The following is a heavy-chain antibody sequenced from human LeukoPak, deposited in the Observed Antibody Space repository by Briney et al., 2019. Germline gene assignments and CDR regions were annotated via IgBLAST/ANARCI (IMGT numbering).Heavy chain of an antibody. CDR1: GGSISSTSSY. D-gene: IGHD3-10*01. V-gene: IGHV4-39*01. J-gene: IGHJ6*03. CDR3: ARVRAPFGENYYYYYYMDV. CDR2: IYYSGST. Sequence: SETLSLTCTVSGGSISSTSSYWGWIRQPPGKGLEWIATIYYSGSTYYNASLKSRITIAVDTSKSQLSLKLSSVTAADTAVYYCARVRAPFGENYYYYYYMDVWGKGTTVTVSS.